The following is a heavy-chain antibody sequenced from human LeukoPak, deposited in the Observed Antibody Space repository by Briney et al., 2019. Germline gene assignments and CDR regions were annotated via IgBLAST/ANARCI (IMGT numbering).Heavy chain of an antibody. CDR1: DGSINGYY. D-gene: IGHD6-13*01. J-gene: IGHJ3*02. V-gene: IGHV4-59*01. CDR2: MYSGGTT. Sequence: PSETLSLTCTVSDGSINGYYWSWIRQPPGKGLDWIGYMYSGGTTNYSPSLKSRVTISEDMSKYQFSLKLTSVTAADTAVYYCARHSGHSSTNDVFDIWGKGTMVIVSS. CDR3: ARHSGHSSTNDVFDI.